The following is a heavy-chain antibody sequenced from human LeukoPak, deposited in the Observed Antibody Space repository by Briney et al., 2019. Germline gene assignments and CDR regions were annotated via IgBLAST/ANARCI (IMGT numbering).Heavy chain of an antibody. CDR1: GGSISSYY. V-gene: IGHV4-4*07. D-gene: IGHD4-17*01. J-gene: IGHJ4*02. Sequence: PSETLSLTCTVSGGSISSYYWSWIRQPAGKGLEWIGRIYTSGSTNYNPSLKSRVTISVDKSKNQFSLKLSSVTAADTAVYYCARSRNDYDFDYWRQGTLVTVSS. CDR2: IYTSGST. CDR3: ARSRNDYDFDY.